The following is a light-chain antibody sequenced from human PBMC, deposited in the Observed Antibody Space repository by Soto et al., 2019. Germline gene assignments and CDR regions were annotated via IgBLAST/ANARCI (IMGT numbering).Light chain of an antibody. CDR3: QQFTSSLSLT. Sequence: EIVLTQSPGTLSLSPGERATLSCRADQTVSSNYLAWYQQKPGQAPRLLIYGASYRLSGIPDRFSGSGSGTDFTLAISRLEREDFAVYYCQQFTSSLSLTFGGGTKVEIK. CDR1: QTVSSNY. CDR2: GAS. J-gene: IGKJ4*01. V-gene: IGKV3-20*01.